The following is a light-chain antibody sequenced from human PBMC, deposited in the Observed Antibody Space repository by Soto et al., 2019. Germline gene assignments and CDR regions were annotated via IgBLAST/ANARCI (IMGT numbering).Light chain of an antibody. CDR1: QSLLHSNGYNY. J-gene: IGKJ4*01. Sequence: DIVMTQSPLSLPVTPGEPASISCRSSQSLLHSNGYNYLDWYLQKPGQSPQLLIYLGSNRASGVPDRVSGSGSGTDFTLKSSRVEAEDVGVYHCMQALQPPCFGGGTKVEIK. CDR2: LGS. CDR3: MQALQPPC. V-gene: IGKV2-28*01.